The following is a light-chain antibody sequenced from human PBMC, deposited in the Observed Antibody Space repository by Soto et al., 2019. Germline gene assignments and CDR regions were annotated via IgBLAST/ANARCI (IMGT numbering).Light chain of an antibody. CDR2: GAS. Sequence: EIVLTQSPCTLYLSPGEIATLSCRASQSVSNNYLAWYQQKPGQAPRLLIYGASSRATGIPDRFSGSGSGTDFTLTISRLEPEDFAVYYCQQYGSSPRTFGQGTKVDIK. CDR3: QQYGSSPRT. CDR1: QSVSNNY. J-gene: IGKJ1*01. V-gene: IGKV3-20*01.